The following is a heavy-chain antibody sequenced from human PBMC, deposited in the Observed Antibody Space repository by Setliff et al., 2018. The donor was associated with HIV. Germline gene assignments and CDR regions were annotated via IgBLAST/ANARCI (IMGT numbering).Heavy chain of an antibody. CDR1: GFDFSNYW. V-gene: IGHV3-74*01. CDR3: GRSHFGSTTSYGMDV. J-gene: IGHJ6*02. Sequence: PGGSLRLSCAAAGFDFSNYWIHWVRQVAGKGLVWVSHIDTDGSRTAFADSVKGRFTISRDNTKNTVYLQMDSLRAEDTAVYYCGRSHFGSTTSYGMDVWGQGTTVTVSS. D-gene: IGHD3-3*01. CDR2: IDTDGSRT.